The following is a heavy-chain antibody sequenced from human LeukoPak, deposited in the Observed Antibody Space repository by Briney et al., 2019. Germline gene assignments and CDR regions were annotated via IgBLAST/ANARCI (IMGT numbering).Heavy chain of an antibody. Sequence: SVRVSCKASGDTFSRYAISWVRQAPGQGLEWMGRITPMSGTASRAQDRLTITADIYTNTVYMDLSSLRSDDTAVYYCAGDPPGTPIGFDIWGQGTLVTV. CDR2: ITPMSGTA. CDR1: GDTFSRYA. D-gene: IGHD3-10*01. V-gene: IGHV1-69*06. J-gene: IGHJ3*02. CDR3: AGDPPGTPIGFDI.